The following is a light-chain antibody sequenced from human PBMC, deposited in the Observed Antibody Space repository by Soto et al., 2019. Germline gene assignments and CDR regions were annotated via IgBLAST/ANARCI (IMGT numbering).Light chain of an antibody. V-gene: IGLV2-14*01. CDR2: EVI. J-gene: IGLJ1*01. Sequence: QSALTQPASVSGSPGQSINISCTGTRSDVGGYRYVSWYQQHPGKAPKLMIFEVIDRPAGVPRRFSGSKSGNTASLTITGLQAEDEADYYCSSYRTGGTYVFGTGTKLTVL. CDR3: SSYRTGGTYV. CDR1: RSDVGGYRY.